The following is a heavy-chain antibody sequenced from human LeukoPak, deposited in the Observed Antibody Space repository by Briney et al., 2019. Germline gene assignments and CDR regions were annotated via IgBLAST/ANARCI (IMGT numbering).Heavy chain of an antibody. D-gene: IGHD3-3*01. CDR1: GFTFSSYA. CDR3: TRYDFWSGQIRF. Sequence: GGSLRLSCAASGFTFSSYAMSWVRQAPGKGLEWVGFIRSKAYGGTTEYAASVKGRFAISRDDSKSIAYLQMNSLKTEDTAVYYCTRYDFWSGQIRFWGQGTLVTVSS. CDR2: IRSKAYGGTT. V-gene: IGHV3-49*04. J-gene: IGHJ4*02.